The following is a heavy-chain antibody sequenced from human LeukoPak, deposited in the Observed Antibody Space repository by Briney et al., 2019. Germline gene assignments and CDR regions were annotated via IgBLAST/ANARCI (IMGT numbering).Heavy chain of an antibody. CDR3: AKGASIPLRSAVAY. CDR2: ISGSGGST. V-gene: IGHV3-23*01. J-gene: IGHJ4*02. Sequence: GASLRLSCAASGFTFSSYTMSWVRQAPGKGLEWVSAISGSGGSTYYADSVKGRFTISRDNSKNTLYLQMNSLRAEDTAVYYCAKGASIPLRSAVAYWGQGPRVTVSS. D-gene: IGHD2-2*02. CDR1: GFTFSSYT.